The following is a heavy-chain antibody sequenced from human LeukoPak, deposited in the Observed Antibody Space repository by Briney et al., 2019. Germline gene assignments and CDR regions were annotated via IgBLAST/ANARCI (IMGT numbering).Heavy chain of an antibody. D-gene: IGHD3-10*01. V-gene: IGHV3-21*01. CDR3: GRDYLGESGAGGP. J-gene: IGHJ5*02. Sequence: GGSLSLSCAASGFTFSSSTMNWVRQAPGKGLEWASSISPTGISTWHADSVKGRFTISRDNAKNSVHLQMTNLRVDDTAVYYCGRDYLGESGAGGPWGQGILVTVSS. CDR2: ISPTGIST. CDR1: GFTFSSST.